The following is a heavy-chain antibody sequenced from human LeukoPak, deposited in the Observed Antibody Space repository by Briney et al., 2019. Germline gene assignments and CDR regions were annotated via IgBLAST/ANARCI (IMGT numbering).Heavy chain of an antibody. V-gene: IGHV4-34*01. CDR3: ARLRGYCSGGSCYSLSYYFDY. CDR1: GGSFSGYY. J-gene: IGHJ4*02. Sequence: SETLSLTCAVYGGSFSGYYWSWIRQPPGKGLEWIGEINHSRSTNYNPSLKSRVTISVDTSKNQFSLKLSSVTAADTAVYYCARLRGYCSGGSCYSLSYYFDYWGQGTLVTVSS. CDR2: INHSRST. D-gene: IGHD2-15*01.